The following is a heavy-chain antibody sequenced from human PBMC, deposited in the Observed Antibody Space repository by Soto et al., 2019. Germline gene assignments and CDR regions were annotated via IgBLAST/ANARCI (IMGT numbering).Heavy chain of an antibody. J-gene: IGHJ6*02. CDR2: IYSSGNI. D-gene: IGHD3-10*01. CDR1: GFIVRSNY. Sequence: EVQLVESGGGLIQPGGSLRLSCAASGFIVRSNYMTWVRQAPGKGLEWVSVIYSSGNIYYADSVKGRFTTSSDNSQNTMFLQMNSLRAEDTAVYYXARDSGMIRGNYGMDVWGQGTTVTVSS. CDR3: ARDSGMIRGNYGMDV. V-gene: IGHV3-53*01.